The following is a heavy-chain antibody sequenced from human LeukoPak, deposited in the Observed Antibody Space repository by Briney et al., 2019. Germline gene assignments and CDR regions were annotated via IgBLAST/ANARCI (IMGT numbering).Heavy chain of an antibody. CDR3: GGDSEGVLFDY. Sequence: GGSLRLSCAASGFTFSSYWMHWVRQAPGKGLVWVSRINSDGSSTSYADSVKGRFTISRDSAKNTLYLQMNSLRAEDTGVYYCGGDSEGVLFDYWGQGTLVTVSS. CDR2: INSDGSST. J-gene: IGHJ4*02. CDR1: GFTFSSYW. V-gene: IGHV3-74*01. D-gene: IGHD1-26*01.